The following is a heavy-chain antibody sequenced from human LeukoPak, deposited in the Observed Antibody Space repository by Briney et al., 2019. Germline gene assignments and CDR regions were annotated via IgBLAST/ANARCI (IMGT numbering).Heavy chain of an antibody. CDR3: ARHGTSGTNLNGSDP. CDR1: GGSISSFY. J-gene: IGHJ5*02. D-gene: IGHD1-1*01. CDR2: IYYSGST. Sequence: PSETLSLTCTVSGGSISSFYWSWIWQPPGKGLEWIGYIYYSGSTNYNPSLKSRVTISVDTSKNQFFLKLSSVTAADTAVYYCARHGTSGTNLNGSDPWGQGTLVTVSS. V-gene: IGHV4-59*01.